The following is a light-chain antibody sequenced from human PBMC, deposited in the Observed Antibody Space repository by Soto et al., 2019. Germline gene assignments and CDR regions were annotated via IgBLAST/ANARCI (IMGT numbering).Light chain of an antibody. J-gene: IGLJ3*02. Sequence: QSVLTQPPSVSGAPGQRVTISCTGSSSNIGAGYDVHWYQQLPGTAPKLLIYVNSNRPSGVPDRFSGSKSGTSASLAITGLQAEDEADYYCQSYDSSLSALVFGGGTKVTVL. V-gene: IGLV1-40*01. CDR3: QSYDSSLSALV. CDR1: SSNIGAGYD. CDR2: VNS.